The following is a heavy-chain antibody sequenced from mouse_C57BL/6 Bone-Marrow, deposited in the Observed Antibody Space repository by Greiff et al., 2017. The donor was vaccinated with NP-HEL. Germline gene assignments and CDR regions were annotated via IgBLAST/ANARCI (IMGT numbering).Heavy chain of an antibody. V-gene: IGHV5-15*01. CDR2: ISNLAYSI. CDR3: ARRLLRGYFDV. J-gene: IGHJ1*03. Sequence: EVKLVESGGGLVQPGGSLKLSCAASGFTFSDYGMAWVRQAPRKGPEWVAFISNLAYSIYSADTVTGRFTISRENAKNTLYLEMSRLRSEDTAMYYCARRLLRGYFDVWGTGTTVTVSS. CDR1: GFTFSDYG. D-gene: IGHD1-1*01.